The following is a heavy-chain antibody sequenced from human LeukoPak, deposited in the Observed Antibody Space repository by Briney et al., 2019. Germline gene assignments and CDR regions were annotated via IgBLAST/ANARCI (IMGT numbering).Heavy chain of an antibody. CDR3: ARSPPPLRYFDWLPDY. J-gene: IGHJ4*02. CDR2: IIPIFGTA. V-gene: IGHV1-69*13. Sequence: ASVKVSCKASGGTFSSYAISWVRQAPGQGLEWMGSIIPIFGTANYAQKFQGRVTITADESTSTAYMELSSLRSEDTAVYYCARSPPPLRYFDWLPDYWGQGTLVTVSS. CDR1: GGTFSSYA. D-gene: IGHD3-9*01.